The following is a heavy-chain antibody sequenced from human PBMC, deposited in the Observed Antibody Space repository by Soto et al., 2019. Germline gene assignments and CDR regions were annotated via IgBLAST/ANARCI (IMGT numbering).Heavy chain of an antibody. CDR1: GGSFSGYY. CDR3: ARDKITGLFDY. J-gene: IGHJ4*02. Sequence: QVQLQQWGAGLLKPSETLSLTCAVYGGSFSGYYWSWIRQPPGTGLEWIGEIKHSGSTNYNPSLKSRVTISVDTSKNQFSLQLTSVTAADTAVNYCARDKITGLFDYWGQGTQVTVSS. V-gene: IGHV4-34*01. CDR2: IKHSGST. D-gene: IGHD2-8*02.